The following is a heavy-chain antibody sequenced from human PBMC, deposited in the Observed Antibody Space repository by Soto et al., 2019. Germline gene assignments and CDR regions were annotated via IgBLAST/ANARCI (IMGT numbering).Heavy chain of an antibody. Sequence: PSETLSLTCTVSGGSISSGGYYWSWIRQHPGKGLEWIGYIYYSGSTYYNPSLKSRVTISVDTSKNQFSLKLSSVTAADTAVYYCARATSIAAGFDPWGQGTLVTVSS. J-gene: IGHJ5*02. CDR3: ARATSIAAGFDP. V-gene: IGHV4-31*03. CDR1: GGSISSGGYY. CDR2: IYYSGST. D-gene: IGHD6-13*01.